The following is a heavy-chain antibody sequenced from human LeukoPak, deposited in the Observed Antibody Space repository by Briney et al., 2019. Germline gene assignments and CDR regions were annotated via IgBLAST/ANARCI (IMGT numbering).Heavy chain of an antibody. Sequence: GGSLRLSCAASRFTFSSYSMNWVRQAPGKGLEWVSSISSSSDYIYYADSVKGRFTISRDNARNSLYLQMNSLRVEDTAVYYCARVQVGATLDYWGQGTLVTVSS. CDR2: ISSSSDYI. V-gene: IGHV3-21*01. J-gene: IGHJ4*02. CDR3: ARVQVGATLDY. CDR1: RFTFSSYS. D-gene: IGHD1-26*01.